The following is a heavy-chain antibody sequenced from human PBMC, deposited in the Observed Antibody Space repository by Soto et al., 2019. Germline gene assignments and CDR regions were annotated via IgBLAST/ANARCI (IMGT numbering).Heavy chain of an antibody. CDR3: ARAAGGGFGAFDI. J-gene: IGHJ3*02. CDR1: GFTFSSYS. Sequence: GESLKISCAASGFTFSSYSMNWVRQAPGKGLEWVSSISSSSSYIYYADSVKGRFTISRDNAKNSLYLQMNSLRAEDTAVYYCARAAGGGFGAFDIWGQGTMVTVSS. V-gene: IGHV3-21*01. D-gene: IGHD3-16*01. CDR2: ISSSSSYI.